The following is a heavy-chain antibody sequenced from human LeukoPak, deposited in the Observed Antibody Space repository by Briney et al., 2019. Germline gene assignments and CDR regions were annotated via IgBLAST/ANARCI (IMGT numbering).Heavy chain of an antibody. CDR3: ARTREAYDHSPHALDI. CDR2: IYASGNI. J-gene: IGHJ3*02. V-gene: IGHV4-61*02. Sequence: SETLSLTCTVSGVSVISTDYFLNRIRQPAGKGLEWIGRIYASGNIHYKPSLKSRVTMSLDTSKNQFSLNMKSVTAADSAVYFYARTREAYDHSPHALDIWGRGTAVTVSS. CDR1: GVSVISTDYF. D-gene: IGHD5-24*01.